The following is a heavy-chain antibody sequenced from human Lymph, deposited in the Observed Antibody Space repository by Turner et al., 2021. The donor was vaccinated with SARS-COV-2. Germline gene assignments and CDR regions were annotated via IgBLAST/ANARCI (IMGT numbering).Heavy chain of an antibody. D-gene: IGHD2-21*02. V-gene: IGHV4-59*01. CDR1: GGCMNSNY. CDR3: ARETVNNWVDP. CDR2: IYYRGST. Sequence: VQLPVPGPSIVKPFEPLSLPCTVSGGCMNSNYWSWLRQPPGKRLEWIGYIYYRGSTNYNPSLESRVTISVDTSRNQFSLNLTSVTAADTAIYYCARETVNNWVDPWGQGTLVTVSS. J-gene: IGHJ5*02.